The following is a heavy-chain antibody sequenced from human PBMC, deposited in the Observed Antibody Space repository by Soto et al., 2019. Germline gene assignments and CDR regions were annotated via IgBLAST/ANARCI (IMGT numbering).Heavy chain of an antibody. CDR3: ARDLGVEMATPPGY. CDR2: IIPILGIA. CDR1: GGTFSSYT. V-gene: IGHV1-69*04. J-gene: IGHJ4*02. Sequence: SVKVSCKASGGTFSSYTISWVRQAPGQGLEWMGRIIPILGIANYAQKFQGRVTITADKSTSTAYMELSSLRSEDTVVYYCARDLGVEMATPPGYWGQGTLVTVSS. D-gene: IGHD3-16*01.